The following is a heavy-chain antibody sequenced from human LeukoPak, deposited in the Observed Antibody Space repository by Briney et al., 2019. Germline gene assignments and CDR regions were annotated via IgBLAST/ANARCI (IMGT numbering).Heavy chain of an antibody. CDR3: ARWMTTVTPDY. CDR2: INPNSGGT. Sequence: ASLKVSCKASGYTFNGYYLHWVRQAPGQGLEWMGWINPNSGGTNYAQKFQGRVTMTRDTSISTAYMELSRLRSDGTAVYYCARWMTTVTPDYWGQGTLVTVSS. J-gene: IGHJ4*02. D-gene: IGHD4-11*01. V-gene: IGHV1-2*02. CDR1: GYTFNGYY.